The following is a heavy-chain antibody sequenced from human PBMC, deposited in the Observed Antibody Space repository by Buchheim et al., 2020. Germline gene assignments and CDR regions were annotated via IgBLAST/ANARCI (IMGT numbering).Heavy chain of an antibody. D-gene: IGHD1-20*01. J-gene: IGHJ4*02. CDR1: GFTFSSYG. V-gene: IGHV3-30*18. Sequence: QVQLVESGGGVVQPGRSLRLSCAASGFTFSSYGMHWVRQAPGKGLEWVAVISYDGSNKYYADSVKGRFTISRDNSKNTLSLQMNSLRAEDTAVYYCAKDFGGGVYNWNYFDYWGQGTL. CDR3: AKDFGGGVYNWNYFDY. CDR2: ISYDGSNK.